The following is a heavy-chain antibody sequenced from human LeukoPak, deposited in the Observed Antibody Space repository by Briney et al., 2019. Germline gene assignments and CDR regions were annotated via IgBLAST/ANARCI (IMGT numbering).Heavy chain of an antibody. CDR1: GFTFSSYS. CDR3: AISPRASSSWYSFWVY. Sequence: GGSLRLSCAASGFTFSSYSMNWVRQAPGKGLEWVSYISSSSSTIYYADSVKGRFTISRDNAKNSLYLQMNSLRAEDTAVYYCAISPRASSSWYSFWVYWGQGTLVTVSS. V-gene: IGHV3-48*04. D-gene: IGHD6-13*01. J-gene: IGHJ4*02. CDR2: ISSSSSTI.